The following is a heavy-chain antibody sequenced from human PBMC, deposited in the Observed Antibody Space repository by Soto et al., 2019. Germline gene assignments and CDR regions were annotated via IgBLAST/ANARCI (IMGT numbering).Heavy chain of an antibody. CDR3: ARDLYHSSSWNMRCNSDFDF. CDR2: ISDSISHT. J-gene: IGHJ4*02. V-gene: IGHV3-21*02. Sequence: EVQLVESAGGLVKAGETLSLSCAASGFNFGGFAMNWVRQAPGKDLEWYSYISDSISHTYYAYSVRCRFTISTNNADNSVYLQIRSLIAEATALYICARDLYHSSSWNMRCNSDFDFLGQGTLVTVSS. D-gene: IGHD2-15*01. CDR1: GFNFGGFA.